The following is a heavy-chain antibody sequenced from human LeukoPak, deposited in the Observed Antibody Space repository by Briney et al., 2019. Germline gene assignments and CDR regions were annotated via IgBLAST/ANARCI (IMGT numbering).Heavy chain of an antibody. J-gene: IGHJ4*02. D-gene: IGHD4-23*01. V-gene: IGHV1-69*13. Sequence: LVKVSCKASGGTFISYAISWVRQAPGQGLEWMGGIIPIFGTANYAQKFQGRVTITADESTSTAYMELSSLRSEDTAVYYCARWGSGDHGGNEFDYWGQGTLVTVSS. CDR1: GGTFISYA. CDR2: IIPIFGTA. CDR3: ARWGSGDHGGNEFDY.